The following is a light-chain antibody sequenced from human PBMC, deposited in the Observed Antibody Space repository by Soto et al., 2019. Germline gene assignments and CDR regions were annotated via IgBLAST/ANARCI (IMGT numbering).Light chain of an antibody. CDR2: AAS. CDR1: QSISSY. Sequence: DIQMTQSPSSLSVSVGDRVTITCRASQSISSYLNWYQQKPGKAPKLLIYAASSLQSGVPSRFSGSGSGTDFTLTISSLQPEDFATYYCQQSYSTRLLTFGGGTKVEIK. CDR3: QQSYSTRLLT. J-gene: IGKJ4*01. V-gene: IGKV1-39*01.